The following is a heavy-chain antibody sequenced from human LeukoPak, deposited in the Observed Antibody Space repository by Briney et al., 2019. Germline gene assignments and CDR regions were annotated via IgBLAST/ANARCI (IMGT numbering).Heavy chain of an antibody. D-gene: IGHD1-14*01. CDR1: GYSFTSYG. V-gene: IGHV5-51*01. Sequence: GEALKISCKGSGYSFTSYGIGWVRQMRVKGLEWMGIIYPGDSDTRYSPSFQGQVTISADKSINTAYLQWSSLKASDTAMYYCARTGSNWFAPWGQGTLVTVS. CDR3: ARTGSNWFAP. J-gene: IGHJ5*02. CDR2: IYPGDSDT.